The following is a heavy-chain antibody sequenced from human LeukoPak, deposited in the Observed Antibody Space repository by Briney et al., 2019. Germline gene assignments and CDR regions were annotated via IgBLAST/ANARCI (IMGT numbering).Heavy chain of an antibody. CDR2: ISAYNGNT. Sequence: ASVKVSCKASGYTFTNYGINWVRQAPGQGLEWMGWISAYNGNTNYAQKLQGRVTMTTDTSTSTAYMELRSLRSDDTAVYYCASGGYSYGYNGAFDIWGQGTMVTVSS. CDR3: ASGGYSYGYNGAFDI. V-gene: IGHV1-18*01. CDR1: GYTFTNYG. J-gene: IGHJ3*02. D-gene: IGHD5-18*01.